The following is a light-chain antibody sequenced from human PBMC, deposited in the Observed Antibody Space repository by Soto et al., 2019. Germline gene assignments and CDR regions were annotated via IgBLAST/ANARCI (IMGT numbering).Light chain of an antibody. CDR3: QSYDSSRYV. Sequence: QSVLTQRPSVSGAPGQRVTISCTGSSSNIGAGYDVHWYQQLPGTAPKLLIYGNSNRPSGVPDRFSGSKSGTSASLAITGLQAEDEADYYCQSYDSSRYVFGTGTKVTVL. CDR2: GNS. CDR1: SSNIGAGYD. V-gene: IGLV1-40*01. J-gene: IGLJ1*01.